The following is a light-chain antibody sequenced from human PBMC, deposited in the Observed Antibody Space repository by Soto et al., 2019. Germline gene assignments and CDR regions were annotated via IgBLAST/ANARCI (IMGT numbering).Light chain of an antibody. CDR3: QQYNSSPWT. Sequence: DIQMTQSPSTLSASVGDRVTITCRASQSISSWLAWYQQKPGKAPKLLIYDASSLESGVPSRFSGSGSGTEFTLPIRSLQPDDFATYYCQQYNSSPWTFGQGTKVEIK. J-gene: IGKJ1*01. CDR2: DAS. V-gene: IGKV1-5*01. CDR1: QSISSW.